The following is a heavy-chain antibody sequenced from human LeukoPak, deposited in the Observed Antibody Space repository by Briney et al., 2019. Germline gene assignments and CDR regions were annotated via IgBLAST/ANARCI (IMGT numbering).Heavy chain of an antibody. Sequence: GGSLRLSCAASKFTFSNYSMNWVRQAPGKGLEWVSSISSSGSYIYYADSVKGRFTISRDNAKKSVYLHMSSLRAEDTALYYCARLSAYYYGSYFYYYMDVWGKGTTVTVSS. V-gene: IGHV3-21*01. J-gene: IGHJ6*03. CDR1: KFTFSNYS. D-gene: IGHD3-10*01. CDR3: ARLSAYYYGSYFYYYMDV. CDR2: ISSSGSYI.